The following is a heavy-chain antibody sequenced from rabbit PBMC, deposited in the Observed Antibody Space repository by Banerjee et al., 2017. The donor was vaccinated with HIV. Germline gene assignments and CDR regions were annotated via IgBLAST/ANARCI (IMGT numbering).Heavy chain of an antibody. D-gene: IGHD4-1*01. Sequence: QSLEESGGDLVKPGASLTLTCTASGFSFNNIYWICWVRQAPGKGLEWIACTYTGSSGSTWYASWAKGRFTISKTSSTTVTLQMTSLTAADTATYFCARDLAGVIGWNFNLWGQGTLVTVS. CDR1: GFSFNNIYW. CDR3: ARDLAGVIGWNFNL. CDR2: TYTGSSGST. V-gene: IGHV1S40*01. J-gene: IGHJ4*01.